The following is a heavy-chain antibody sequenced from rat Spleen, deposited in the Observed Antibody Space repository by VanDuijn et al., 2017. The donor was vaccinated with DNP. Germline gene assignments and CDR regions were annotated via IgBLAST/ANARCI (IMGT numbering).Heavy chain of an antibody. J-gene: IGHJ2*01. CDR3: LRTLFDY. CDR1: GFTFTNYD. CDR2: ISYDGRST. Sequence: EVLLVESGGGLVQPRRSMKLSCAASGFTFTNYDMAWVRQAPKKGLEWVATISYDGRSTYYRDFVKGRFTISRDNAKSTLYQQMDSLRSEDTATYYCLRTLFDYWGQGVMVTVSS. V-gene: IGHV5-7*01.